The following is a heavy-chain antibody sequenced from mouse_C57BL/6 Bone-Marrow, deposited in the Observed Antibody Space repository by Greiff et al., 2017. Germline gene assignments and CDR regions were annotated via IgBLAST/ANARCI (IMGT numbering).Heavy chain of an antibody. CDR1: GYTFTSYW. J-gene: IGHJ3*01. Sequence: VQLQQPGAELVMPGASVKLSCKASGYTFTSYWMHWVKQRPGQGLEWIGEIDPSDSYTNYNQKFKGKSTLTVDKSSSTAYMQLSSLTSEDSAFYYCAREGYYVWFGYWGQGTLVTVSA. CDR2: IDPSDSYT. D-gene: IGHD2-3*01. V-gene: IGHV1-69*01. CDR3: AREGYYVWFGY.